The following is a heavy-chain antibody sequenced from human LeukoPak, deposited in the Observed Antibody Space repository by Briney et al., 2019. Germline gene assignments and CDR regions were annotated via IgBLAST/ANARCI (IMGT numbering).Heavy chain of an antibody. CDR2: IYTSGST. CDR3: ARGTVAANYYYYYYMDV. D-gene: IGHD6-19*01. CDR1: GGSISSGSYY. V-gene: IGHV4-61*02. Sequence: SETLSLTCTVSGGSISSGSYYWSWIRQPAGKGLEWIGRIYTSGSTNYNPSLKSRVTISVDTSKNQFSLKLSSVTAADTAVYYCARGTVAANYYYYYYMDVWGKGTTVTISS. J-gene: IGHJ6*03.